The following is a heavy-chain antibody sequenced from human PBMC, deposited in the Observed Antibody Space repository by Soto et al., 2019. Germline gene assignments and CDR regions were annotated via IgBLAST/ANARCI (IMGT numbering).Heavy chain of an antibody. CDR1: GYSISNSKW. V-gene: IGHV4-4*02. J-gene: IGHJ6*02. Sequence: PSETLSLNCSVSGYSISNSKWWTWVRQTPGKGLEWIGKIDHNGITNYNPSLESRVTILKDNSKNQLSLKLSSVTGADSAVYYCVRLNRDYYYYGMDVWGQGATVTVSS. CDR2: IDHNGIT. CDR3: VRLNRDYYYYGMDV.